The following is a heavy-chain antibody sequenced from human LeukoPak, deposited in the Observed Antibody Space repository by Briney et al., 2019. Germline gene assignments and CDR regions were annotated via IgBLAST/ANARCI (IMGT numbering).Heavy chain of an antibody. V-gene: IGHV3-48*02. CDR2: ISSTSNTI. CDR3: ARIATEFDD. CDR1: GFSFSSYS. D-gene: IGHD1-1*01. Sequence: GGSLRLSCAASGFSFSSYSMNWVRQAPGKGLEWVSYISSTSNTIYYADSVKGRFTISRDNAENSLYLQMNSLRDEDTAVYFCARIATEFDDWGQGTLVTVSS. J-gene: IGHJ4*02.